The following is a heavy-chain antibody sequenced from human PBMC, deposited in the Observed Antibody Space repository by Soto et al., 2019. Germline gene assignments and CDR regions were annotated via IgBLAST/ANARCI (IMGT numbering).Heavy chain of an antibody. CDR2: INHSGST. CDR1: GGSFSGYY. J-gene: IGHJ6*03. D-gene: IGHD3-10*01. CDR3: ERDGGYGSGSYYSYYYYYMDV. V-gene: IGHV4-34*01. Sequence: SETLSLTCAVYGGSFSGYYWSWIRQPPGKGLEWIGEINHSGSTNYNPSLKSRVTISVDTSKNQFSLKLSSVTAADTAVYYCERDGGYGSGSYYSYYYYYMDVWGKGTTVTVSS.